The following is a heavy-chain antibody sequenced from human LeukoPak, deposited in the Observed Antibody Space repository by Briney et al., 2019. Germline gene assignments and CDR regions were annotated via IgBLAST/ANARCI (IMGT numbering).Heavy chain of an antibody. J-gene: IGHJ4*02. CDR2: ITTSGSI. D-gene: IGHD5-18*01. V-gene: IGHV3-23*01. CDR1: GXTFSSYA. Sequence: PGGSLRLSCAASGXTFSSYAMTWVRQAPGKGLEWVSSITTSGSIYDADSVTGRFTISRDHSQPTLYLQMNSLRAEDTAVYYCANGLWLQWGDYWGQGTLVTVSS. CDR3: ANGLWLQWGDY.